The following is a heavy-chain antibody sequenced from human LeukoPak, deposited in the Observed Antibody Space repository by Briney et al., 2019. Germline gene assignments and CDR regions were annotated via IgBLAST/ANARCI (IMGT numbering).Heavy chain of an antibody. CDR2: IYHSGST. D-gene: IGHD3-3*01. V-gene: IGHV4-38-2*01. Sequence: SETLSLTCAVSGYSISSGCYWGWIRQPPGKGLEWIGSIYHSGSTYYNPSLKSRVTISVDTSKNQFSLKLSSVTAADTAVYYCARIPVLRFLEWLPPTPNWFDPWGQGTLVTVSS. J-gene: IGHJ5*02. CDR3: ARIPVLRFLEWLPPTPNWFDP. CDR1: GYSISSGCY.